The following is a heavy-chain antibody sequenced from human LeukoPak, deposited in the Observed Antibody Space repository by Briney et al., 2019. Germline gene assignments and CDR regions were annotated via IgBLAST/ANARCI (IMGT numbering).Heavy chain of an antibody. CDR1: GFTFYNYG. Sequence: GGSLRLSCAASGFTFYNYGIHWVRQAPGKGLEWLAVISPDGYGHYADSVKGRFTVSRDNSKNTLYLQMNSLRTDDSAMYYCTKRGGISYNPLDPWGPGTLVTASS. CDR3: TKRGGISYNPLDP. CDR2: ISPDGYG. V-gene: IGHV3-30*18. D-gene: IGHD1-26*01. J-gene: IGHJ5*02.